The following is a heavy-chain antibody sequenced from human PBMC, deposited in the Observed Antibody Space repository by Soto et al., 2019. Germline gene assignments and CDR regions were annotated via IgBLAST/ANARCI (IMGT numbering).Heavy chain of an antibody. CDR1: GFDVSNTD. V-gene: IGHV3-66*01. J-gene: IGHJ4*02. Sequence: EVQLVESGGDLVQRGGSLRLSCAASGFDVSNTDMSCVRQAPGKGLEWVSVIYSGGYTNYADSVKGRFIVSRDSPKNTLYLQMDSLRAEDTAVYYCAREAIIVIAAPEYYFDYWGQGTLVTVSS. CDR2: IYSGGYT. D-gene: IGHD3-22*01. CDR3: AREAIIVIAAPEYYFDY.